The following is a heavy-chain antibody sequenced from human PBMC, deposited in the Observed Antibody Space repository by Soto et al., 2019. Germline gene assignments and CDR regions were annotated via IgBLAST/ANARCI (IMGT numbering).Heavy chain of an antibody. Sequence: EVQLLESGGGLVQPGGSLRLSCAASGFTFSSYAMNWVRQAPGKGLEWVSAIGGGGGSTYYAESVKGRFTISRDNAKNTLYLQMTSLRAEDTAVYYCAKSDILTAYSGCFDYWGQGTLVTVSS. CDR1: GFTFSSYA. CDR2: IGGGGGST. CDR3: AKSDILTAYSGCFDY. J-gene: IGHJ4*02. D-gene: IGHD3-9*01. V-gene: IGHV3-23*01.